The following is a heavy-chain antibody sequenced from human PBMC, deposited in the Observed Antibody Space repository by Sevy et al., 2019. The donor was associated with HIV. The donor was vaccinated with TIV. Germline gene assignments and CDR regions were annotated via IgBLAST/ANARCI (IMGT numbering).Heavy chain of an antibody. CDR3: ARAYDSSGYYYGGGFDAFDI. CDR1: GGSISSYY. J-gene: IGHJ3*02. V-gene: IGHV4-59*01. CDR2: IYYSGST. Sequence: SETLSLTCTVSGGSISSYYWSWIRQPPGKGLEWIGYIYYSGSTNYNPSLKSRVTISVDTSKNQFSRKLSSVTAADTAGYYCARAYDSSGYYYGGGFDAFDIWGQGTMVTVSS. D-gene: IGHD3-22*01.